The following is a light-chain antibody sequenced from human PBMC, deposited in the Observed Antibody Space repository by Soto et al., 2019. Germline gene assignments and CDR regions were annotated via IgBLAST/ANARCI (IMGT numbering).Light chain of an antibody. CDR3: QQYYSPMYT. Sequence: AIRMTQSPSSLSASTGDRVTITCRASQGISSYLAWYQQKPGKAPKLLIYAASTLQSGVPSRFSGSGSGTDFTLTISCLQSEDFATYYCQQYYSPMYTFGQGTKLEIK. CDR1: QGISSY. J-gene: IGKJ2*01. V-gene: IGKV1-8*01. CDR2: AAS.